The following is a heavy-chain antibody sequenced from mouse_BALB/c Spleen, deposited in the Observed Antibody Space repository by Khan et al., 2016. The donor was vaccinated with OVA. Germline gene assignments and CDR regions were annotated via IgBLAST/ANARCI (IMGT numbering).Heavy chain of an antibody. CDR3: ASGSFDY. Sequence: VQLQQSGPELMKPGASVKISCKASGYSFTTYYMHWVKQSHGKSLEWIGDIDPFNGGNDYNQKFKGKATLTVDKSSSTAYMHLSSHTSSDSAVYYCASGSFDYWGQGTLVTVSA. CDR1: GYSFTTYY. V-gene: IGHV1-34*01. J-gene: IGHJ3*01. CDR2: IDPFNGGN.